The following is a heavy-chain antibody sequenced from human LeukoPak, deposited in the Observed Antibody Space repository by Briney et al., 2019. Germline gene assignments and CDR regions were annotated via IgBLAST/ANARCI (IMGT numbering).Heavy chain of an antibody. J-gene: IGHJ4*02. CDR1: GFTFSSYA. CDR2: ISPSADRT. CDR3: AIMHGYYDGSGYWVQ. D-gene: IGHD3-22*01. V-gene: IGHV3-23*01. Sequence: GGSLRLSCAASGFTFSSYAMSWVRQAPGKGLEWVSFISPSADRTSNADAVEGRFTISRDNPRNTLYLQMNSLRDEDTAVYYCAIMHGYYDGSGYWVQWGQGTLVTVSS.